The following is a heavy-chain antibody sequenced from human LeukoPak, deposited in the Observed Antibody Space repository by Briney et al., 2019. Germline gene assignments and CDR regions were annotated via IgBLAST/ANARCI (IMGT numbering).Heavy chain of an antibody. D-gene: IGHD4-23*01. Sequence: GGSLRLSCAASGFTFRSYSMHWVRQAPGKGLEWLSFISTSSSTIYYADSVKGRFTISRDNAKSSLYLQMNSPRDEDTAVYYCAKTTVVTGYWYFDLWGRGTLVTVPS. CDR1: GFTFRSYS. V-gene: IGHV3-48*02. CDR2: ISTSSSTI. J-gene: IGHJ2*01. CDR3: AKTTVVTGYWYFDL.